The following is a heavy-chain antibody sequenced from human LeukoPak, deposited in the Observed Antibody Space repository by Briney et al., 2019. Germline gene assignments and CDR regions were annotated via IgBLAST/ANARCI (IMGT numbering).Heavy chain of an antibody. D-gene: IGHD3-16*02. V-gene: IGHV3-48*02. CDR2: ISSSSSTI. Sequence: PGRSLRLSCAASGFTFSSYSMNWVRQAPGKGLEWVSYISSSSSTIYYADSVKGRFTISRDNAKNSLYLQMNGLRDEDTAVYYCARDSRDYVWGSYRGGFDYWGQGTLVTVSS. CDR1: GFTFSSYS. CDR3: ARDSRDYVWGSYRGGFDY. J-gene: IGHJ4*02.